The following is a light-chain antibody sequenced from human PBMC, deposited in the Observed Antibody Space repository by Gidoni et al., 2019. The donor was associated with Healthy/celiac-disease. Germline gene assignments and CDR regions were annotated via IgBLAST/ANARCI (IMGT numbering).Light chain of an antibody. Sequence: QSALTQPASVSGSPGPSITISCTGTSSDVGGYNYVSWYQQHPGKAPKLMIYEVSNRPSGVSNRFSGSKSGNTASLNISGLQAEDEADYYCSSYTSRSTRVFGGGTKLTVL. CDR3: SSYTSRSTRV. J-gene: IGLJ3*02. CDR2: EVS. V-gene: IGLV2-14*01. CDR1: SSDVGGYNY.